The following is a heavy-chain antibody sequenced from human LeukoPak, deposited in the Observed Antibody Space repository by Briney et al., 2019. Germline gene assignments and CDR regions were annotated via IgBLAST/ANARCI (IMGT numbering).Heavy chain of an antibody. D-gene: IGHD3-22*01. J-gene: IGHJ4*02. CDR1: GFTFSSYS. Sequence: GGSLRLSCAASGFTFSSYSMNWVRQAPGKGLKWVSSISSSSSYIYYADSVKGRFTISRDNAKNSLYLQMNSLRAEDTAVYYCARVRPGHYYDSFDYWGQGTLVTVSS. CDR3: ARVRPGHYYDSFDY. CDR2: ISSSSSYI. V-gene: IGHV3-21*01.